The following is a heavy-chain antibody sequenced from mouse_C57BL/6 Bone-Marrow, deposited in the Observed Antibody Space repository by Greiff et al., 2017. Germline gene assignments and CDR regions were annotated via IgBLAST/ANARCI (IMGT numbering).Heavy chain of an antibody. Sequence: EVQVVESGGDLVKPGGSLKLSCAASGFTFSSYGMSWVRQTPDKRLEWVATISSGGSYTYYPDSVKGRFTISRDNAKNTLYLQMSSLMSEDTAMYYGARHRYGGSSWYFDVWGTGTTVTVSS. CDR1: GFTFSSYG. CDR2: ISSGGSYT. CDR3: ARHRYGGSSWYFDV. J-gene: IGHJ1*03. D-gene: IGHD1-1*01. V-gene: IGHV5-6*01.